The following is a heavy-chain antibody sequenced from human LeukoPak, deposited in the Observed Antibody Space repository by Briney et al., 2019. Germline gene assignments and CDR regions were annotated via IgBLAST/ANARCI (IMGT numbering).Heavy chain of an antibody. V-gene: IGHV1-18*01. CDR1: GYTFTTYG. CDR2: ISAYNGNT. J-gene: IGHJ4*02. D-gene: IGHD3-22*01. Sequence: ASVKVSCKASGYTFTTYGITWVRQAPGQGLEWMGWISAYNGNTNYAQKLQGRVTMTTDTSTSTAYMELRSLRSDDTAVYYCARDGYDSSGYYHFDYWGQGTLVTVSS. CDR3: ARDGYDSSGYYHFDY.